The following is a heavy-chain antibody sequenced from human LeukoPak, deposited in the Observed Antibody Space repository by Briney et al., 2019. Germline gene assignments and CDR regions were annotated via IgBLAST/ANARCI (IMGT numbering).Heavy chain of an antibody. CDR1: GFTFSSYA. J-gene: IGHJ4*02. V-gene: IGHV3-23*01. CDR2: ISGSGGST. D-gene: IGHD1-7*01. CDR3: ARMNYVSSGWGAPFDC. Sequence: GGSLRLSCTASGFTFSSYAMSWVRQAPGKGLEWVSGISGSGGSTYYADSVKGRFTISRGDSKNTLYLQMNSLRAEDTAVYYCARMNYVSSGWGAPFDCWGQGTLVTVSS.